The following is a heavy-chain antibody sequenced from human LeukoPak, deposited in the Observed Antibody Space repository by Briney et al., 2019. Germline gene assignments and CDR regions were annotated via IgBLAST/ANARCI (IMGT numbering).Heavy chain of an antibody. CDR3: AKEEYYGSGYFDY. V-gene: IGHV3-30*18. Sequence: GGSLRLSCAASGFSFSSYGMHWVREAPGKGLEWVAVISYDENNKYYADSVKGRFTISRVNSKNTLYLQMNSLRAEDTAVYYCAKEEYYGSGYFDYWGQGTLVTVSS. CDR2: ISYDENNK. CDR1: GFSFSSYG. D-gene: IGHD3-10*01. J-gene: IGHJ4*02.